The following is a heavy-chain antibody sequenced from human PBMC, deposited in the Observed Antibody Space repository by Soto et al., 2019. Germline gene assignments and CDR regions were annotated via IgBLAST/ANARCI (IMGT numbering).Heavy chain of an antibody. J-gene: IGHJ1*01. CDR2: IWYDGSNK. D-gene: IGHD6-13*01. CDR3: ARDRHSSSWWHFQH. Sequence: QVQLVESGGGVVQPGRSLRLSCAASGFTFSSYGMHWVRQAPGKGLEWVAVIWYDGSNKYYADSVKGRFTISRDNSKNTLYLQMNSLRAEDTAVYYCARDRHSSSWWHFQHWGQGTLVTVSS. CDR1: GFTFSSYG. V-gene: IGHV3-33*01.